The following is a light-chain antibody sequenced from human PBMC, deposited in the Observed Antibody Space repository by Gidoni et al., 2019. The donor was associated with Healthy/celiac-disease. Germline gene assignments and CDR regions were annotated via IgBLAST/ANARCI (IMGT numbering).Light chain of an antibody. J-gene: IGLJ3*02. Sequence: YELTQPPSVSVSPGQTASITCSGDKLGDKYACWYQQKPGQSPVLVIYQDSKRPSGIPERFSGSNSGNTATLTISGTQAMDEADYYCQAWDSSLWVFGGGTKLTVL. V-gene: IGLV3-1*01. CDR3: QAWDSSLWV. CDR2: QDS. CDR1: KLGDKY.